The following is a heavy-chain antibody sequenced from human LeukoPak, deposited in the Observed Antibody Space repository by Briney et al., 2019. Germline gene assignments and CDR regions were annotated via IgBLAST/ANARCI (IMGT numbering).Heavy chain of an antibody. CDR2: ISSSGSTI. Sequence: GGSLRLSCAASGVTVSDYYMSWIRQAPGKGLEWVSYISSSGSTIYYADSVKGRFTISRDNAKNSLYLQMNSLRAEDTAVYYCAKDGPHYYDSSVYRDYYYYMDVWGKGTTVTVSS. CDR1: GVTVSDYY. J-gene: IGHJ6*03. V-gene: IGHV3-11*04. CDR3: AKDGPHYYDSSVYRDYYYYMDV. D-gene: IGHD3-22*01.